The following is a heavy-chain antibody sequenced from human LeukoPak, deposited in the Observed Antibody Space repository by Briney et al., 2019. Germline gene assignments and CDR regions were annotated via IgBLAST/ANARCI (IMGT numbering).Heavy chain of an antibody. J-gene: IGHJ3*02. CDR1: GFTFSSYT. CDR3: ARDKLGANDAFDI. V-gene: IGHV3-21*01. CDR2: ISSSSSYI. D-gene: IGHD4/OR15-4a*01. Sequence: GGSLRRSCAASGFTFSSYTMNWVRQAPGKGLEWVSSISSSSSYIYYADSVKGRFTISRDTAKNSLYLQMNTLRAEDTAVYYCARDKLGANDAFDIWGQGTMVTVSS.